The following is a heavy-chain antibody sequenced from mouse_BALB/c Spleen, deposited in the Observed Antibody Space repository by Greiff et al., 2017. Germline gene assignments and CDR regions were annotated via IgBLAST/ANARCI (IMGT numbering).Heavy chain of an antibody. V-gene: IGHV7-3*02. CDR2: IRNKANGYTT. CDR3: ARDGGYGGGDY. J-gene: IGHJ4*01. Sequence: DVKLVESGGGLVQPGGSLRLSCATSGFTFTDYYMSWVRQPPGKALEWLGFIRNKANGYTTEYSASVKGRFTISRDNSQSILYLQMNTLRAEDSATYYCARDGGYGGGDYWGQGTSVTVSS. D-gene: IGHD1-2*01. CDR1: GFTFTDYY.